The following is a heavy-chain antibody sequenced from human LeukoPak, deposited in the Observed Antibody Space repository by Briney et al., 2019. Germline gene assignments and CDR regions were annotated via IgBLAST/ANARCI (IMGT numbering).Heavy chain of an antibody. CDR3: ARIQGNSWYGWDYFAY. D-gene: IGHD6-13*01. V-gene: IGHV4-30-4*01. Sequence: PSETPSLTCTVSGGSMNSGENYWSWIRQPPGQGLEWIGFIYYRGTAYYNLSLKSRVTISIDTSKNQFSLKLSSVTAADTAVYYCARIQGNSWYGWDYFAYWGQGTLVTVSS. CDR1: GGSMNSGENY. J-gene: IGHJ4*02. CDR2: IYYRGTA.